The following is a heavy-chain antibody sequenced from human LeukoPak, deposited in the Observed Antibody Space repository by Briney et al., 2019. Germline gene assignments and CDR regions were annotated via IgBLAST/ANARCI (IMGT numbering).Heavy chain of an antibody. V-gene: IGHV1-2*02. CDR2: INPNSGGT. J-gene: IGHJ3*02. CDR3: AREGSPAARGACDAFDI. D-gene: IGHD2-2*01. CDR1: GYTFTGYY. Sequence: GASVKVSCKASGYTFTGYYMHWVRQAPGQGLEWMGWINPNSGGTNYAQKFQGRVTMTRDTSISTAYMELSRLRSDDTAVYYCAREGSPAARGACDAFDIWGQGTMVTVSS.